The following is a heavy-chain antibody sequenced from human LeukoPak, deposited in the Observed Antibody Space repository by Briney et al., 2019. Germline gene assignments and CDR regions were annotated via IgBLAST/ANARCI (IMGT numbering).Heavy chain of an antibody. Sequence: SVKVSCKASGYTFTSYDINWVRQATGQGLEWMGWISGSNGNTSYAQKFQGRVSMTADTSTSTAYMELRSLRSDDTAVYYCARSGRGTYYYFDLWGQGTLVTVSS. CDR2: ISGSNGNT. J-gene: IGHJ4*02. V-gene: IGHV1-18*01. CDR3: ARSGRGTYYYFDL. CDR1: GYTFTSYD. D-gene: IGHD1-26*01.